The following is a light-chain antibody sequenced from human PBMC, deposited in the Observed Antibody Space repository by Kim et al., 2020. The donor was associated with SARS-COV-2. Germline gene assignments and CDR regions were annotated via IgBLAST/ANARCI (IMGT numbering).Light chain of an antibody. CDR2: EDN. J-gene: IGLJ3*02. CDR3: QSYDSSNQV. V-gene: IGLV6-57*01. CDR1: SGSIASNY. Sequence: GKTVTSSCTRSSGSIASNYVQWYQQRPGSSPTTVIYEDNQRPSGVPDRFSGSIDSSSNSASLTISGLKTEDEADYYFQSYDSSNQVFGGGTQLTVL.